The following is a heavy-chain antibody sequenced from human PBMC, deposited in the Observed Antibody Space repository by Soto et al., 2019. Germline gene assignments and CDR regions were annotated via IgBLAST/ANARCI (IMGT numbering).Heavy chain of an antibody. Sequence: WASVKVSCKASGYTFTSYAMHWVRQAPGQRLEWMGWINAGNGNTKYSQKFQGRVTITRDTSASTAYMELSSLRSEDTAVYYCASTKASSGYYYVSAFDYWGQGTLVTVSS. CDR3: ASTKASSGYYYVSAFDY. J-gene: IGHJ4*02. V-gene: IGHV1-3*01. CDR2: INAGNGNT. CDR1: GYTFTSYA. D-gene: IGHD3-22*01.